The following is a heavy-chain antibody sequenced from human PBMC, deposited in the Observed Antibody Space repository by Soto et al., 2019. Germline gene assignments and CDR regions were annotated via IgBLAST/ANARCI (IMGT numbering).Heavy chain of an antibody. CDR3: VPLPPSNILGRPGMDV. CDR1: GDTFSKYA. CDR2: VIPLFGTT. D-gene: IGHD6-6*01. J-gene: IGHJ6*02. V-gene: IGHV1-69*01. Sequence: QVQLVQSGAEVKKPGSSVKVSCKASGDTFSKYAITWVRQAPGQGLEWMGGVIPLFGTTNYAQKFQGRVTINADESTTTAYMELSSLRSEDKAVYYCVPLPPSNILGRPGMDVWGQGTTVTVSS.